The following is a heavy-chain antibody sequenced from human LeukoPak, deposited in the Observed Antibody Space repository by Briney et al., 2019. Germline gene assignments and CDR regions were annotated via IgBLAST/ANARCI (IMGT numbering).Heavy chain of an antibody. Sequence: SETLSLTCTVSGGSISSHYWSWIRQPPGKGREWIGRIYTSGSTNYTNYNPSLKSRVTMSVDTSKNQFSLQLSSVTAADTAVYYCASFDVWGQGIMVTVSS. CDR1: GGSISSHY. CDR3: ASFDV. CDR2: IYTSGSTNYT. J-gene: IGHJ3*01. V-gene: IGHV4-4*07.